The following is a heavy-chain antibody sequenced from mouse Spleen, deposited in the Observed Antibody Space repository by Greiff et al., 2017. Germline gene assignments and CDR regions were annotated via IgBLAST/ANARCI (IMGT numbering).Heavy chain of an antibody. CDR2: ISSGGGNT. CDR3: ARPLVAPFDY. CDR1: GFTFSSYA. D-gene: IGHD1-1*01. Sequence: EVQLVESGGGLVKLGGSLKLSCAASGFTFSSYAMSWVRQTPEKRLEWVATISSGGGNTYYPDSVKGRFTISRDNAKNTLYLQMSSLKSEDTAMYYCARPLVAPFDYWGQGTTLTVSS. J-gene: IGHJ2*01. V-gene: IGHV5-9-3*01.